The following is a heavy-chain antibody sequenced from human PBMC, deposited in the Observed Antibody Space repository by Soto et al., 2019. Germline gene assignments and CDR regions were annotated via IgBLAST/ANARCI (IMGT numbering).Heavy chain of an antibody. CDR2: ISSDGSNK. CDR1: GFTCSSYA. CDR3: ARGSGVWAVPTKRPGANDY. Sequence: QVQLVESGGGVVQPGRALRLSCAASGFTCSSYAMHWVRQAPGKGLEWVEVISSDGSNKYYADSVKGRFTISRDNSKNTLYLQMNSLIAEDTAVYYCARGSGVWAVPTKRPGANDYWGQGTLVTVSS. V-gene: IGHV3-30-3*01. D-gene: IGHD4-17*01. J-gene: IGHJ4*02.